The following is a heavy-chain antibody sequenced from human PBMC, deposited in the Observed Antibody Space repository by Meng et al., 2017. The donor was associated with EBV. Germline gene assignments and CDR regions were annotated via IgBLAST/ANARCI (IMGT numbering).Heavy chain of an antibody. CDR2: FLPRLGAP. Sequence: QVQLVQSAAEVKKPGSSVKVSCKTSGGPFRYYAISWVRQAPGQGLEWLGGFLPRLGAPNYAQKFHGRAKITADESTSTHYMDLSSLRSEDTAIYYCASESGRGYTPDYWGQGTLVTVSS. V-gene: IGHV1-69*01. J-gene: IGHJ4*02. CDR3: ASESGRGYTPDY. CDR1: GGPFRYYA. D-gene: IGHD3-10*01.